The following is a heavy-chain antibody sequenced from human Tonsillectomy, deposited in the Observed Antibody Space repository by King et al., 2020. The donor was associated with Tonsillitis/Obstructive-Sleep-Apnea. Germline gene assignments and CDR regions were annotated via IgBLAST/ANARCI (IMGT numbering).Heavy chain of an antibody. CDR2: IITKADGGTT. D-gene: IGHD2/OR15-2a*01. J-gene: IGHJ5*02. Sequence: VQLVESGGGSVKPGGSLRLSCATSGFTFSKAYMNWVRQAPGKGLEWVGRIITKADGGTTEYASPVKGRFFISRDDSTDTLYLQMNNLKIEDTAVYYCTTPPVFNIDTWGQGTVVTVSA. V-gene: IGHV3-15*01. CDR1: GFTFSKAY. CDR3: TTPPVFNIDT.